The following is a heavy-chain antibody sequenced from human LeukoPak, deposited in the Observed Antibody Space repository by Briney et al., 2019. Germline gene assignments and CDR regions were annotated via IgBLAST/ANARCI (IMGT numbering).Heavy chain of an antibody. CDR3: ARSVVVPASFGY. CDR2: ISYDGNNK. J-gene: IGHJ4*02. CDR1: GFTFSIYA. D-gene: IGHD2-2*01. Sequence: GGSLRLSCAASGFTFSIYAMHWVRQAPGKGPEWVAVISYDGNNKYYADSVKGRFTISRDNSKNTLYLQVNSLRAEDTAAYYCARSVVVPASFGYWGQGTLVTVSS. V-gene: IGHV3-30*04.